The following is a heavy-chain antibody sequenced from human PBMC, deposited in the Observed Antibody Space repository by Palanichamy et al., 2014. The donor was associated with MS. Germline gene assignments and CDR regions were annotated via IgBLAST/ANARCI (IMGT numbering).Heavy chain of an antibody. D-gene: IGHD6-13*01. CDR3: ARELIAAAGDN. CDR2: ISSSSITI. Sequence: EVQRGGGRGGGRWYSLGGPVRLSCAASGFTFSTYSMIWVRQAPGRGLEWISYISSSSITIHYADSVKGRFTISRDNAKNSLYLQMNSLRAEDTAVYYCARELIAAAGDNWGQGTPVTVSS. V-gene: IGHV3-48*01. CDR1: GFTFSTYS. J-gene: IGHJ4*02.